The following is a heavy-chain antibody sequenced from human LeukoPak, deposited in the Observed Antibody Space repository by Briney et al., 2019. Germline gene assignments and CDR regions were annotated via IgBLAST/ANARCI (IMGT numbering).Heavy chain of an antibody. V-gene: IGHV3-30-3*01. Sequence: GGSLRLSCAASGFTFSSYAMHWVRQAPGKGLEWVAVISYDGSNKYYADSVKGRFTISRDNSKNTLYLQMNSLRAEDTAVYYCAREVSPAAPSPFDYWGQGTLVTVSS. CDR2: ISYDGSNK. J-gene: IGHJ4*02. CDR1: GFTFSSYA. D-gene: IGHD2-2*01. CDR3: AREVSPAAPSPFDY.